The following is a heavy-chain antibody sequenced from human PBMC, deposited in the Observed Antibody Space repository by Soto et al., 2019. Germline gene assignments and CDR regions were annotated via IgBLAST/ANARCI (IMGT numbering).Heavy chain of an antibody. CDR3: VHATPGTTGGDY. Sequence: QITLKESGPTLVKPTQTLTLTCTFSGFSLSTTGVGVGWIRQPPGKALDWLALIYWDDDKRYSPSLKSRLTITKNTSKNQVVLTMTNMDPIDTATYYSVHATPGTTGGDYWGQGTLVTVSS. V-gene: IGHV2-5*02. D-gene: IGHD4-17*01. CDR1: GFSLSTTGVG. CDR2: IYWDDDK. J-gene: IGHJ4*02.